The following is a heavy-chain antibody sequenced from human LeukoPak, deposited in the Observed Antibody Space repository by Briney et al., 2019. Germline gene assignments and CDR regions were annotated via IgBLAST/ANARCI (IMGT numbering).Heavy chain of an antibody. J-gene: IGHJ5*02. CDR2: MNPNSGNT. V-gene: IGHV1-8*01. Sequence: ASVKVSCKASGYTFTSYDINWVRQATGQGLEWMGWMNPNSGNTGYAQKFQGRVTMTRSTSISTAYMELSSLRSEDTAVYYCARGGHNWNYGDPWGQGTLVTVSS. CDR3: ARGGHNWNYGDP. CDR1: GYTFTSYD. D-gene: IGHD1-7*01.